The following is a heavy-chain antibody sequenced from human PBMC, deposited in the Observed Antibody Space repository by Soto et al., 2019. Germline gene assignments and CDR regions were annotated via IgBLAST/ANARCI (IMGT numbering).Heavy chain of an antibody. D-gene: IGHD5-12*01. V-gene: IGHV4-59*01. J-gene: IGHJ6*02. Sequence: PETQSLTCNVSGGSFSPNYWSWIRQHPGKGLEWIGYIYYSGISNYNPSLKSRVTISVDTSKDQFSLRLSSVTAADTAVYYCARFSGYDLYGMDVWGQGTTVTVSS. CDR1: GGSFSPNY. CDR3: ARFSGYDLYGMDV. CDR2: IYYSGIS.